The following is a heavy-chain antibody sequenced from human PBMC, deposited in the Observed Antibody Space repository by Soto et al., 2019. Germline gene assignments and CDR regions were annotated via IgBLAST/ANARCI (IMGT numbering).Heavy chain of an antibody. CDR2: IYYSGST. V-gene: IGHV4-59*08. CDR1: GGSISSYY. D-gene: IGHD6-19*01. CDR3: ARHGSQPTPQKSPGIAVAGYFDY. Sequence: LSLTCTVSGGSISSYYWSWIRQPPGKGLEWIGYIYYSGSTNYNPSLKSRVTISVDTSKNQFSLKLSSVTAADTAVYYCARHGSQPTPQKSPGIAVAGYFDYWGQGTLVTVSS. J-gene: IGHJ4*02.